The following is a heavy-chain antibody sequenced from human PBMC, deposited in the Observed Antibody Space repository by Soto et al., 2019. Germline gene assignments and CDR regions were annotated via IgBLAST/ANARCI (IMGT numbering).Heavy chain of an antibody. D-gene: IGHD1-26*01. CDR3: SCLLGAQPRYYFYF. CDR1: GGSISSGGYY. Sequence: PSETLSLTCTVSGGSISSGGYYWSWIRQHPGKGLEWIGYIYYSGSTYYNPSLKSRVTISVDTSKNQFSLKLSSVAAADTAVYYCSCLLGAQPRYYFYFWGQGSLVIVSS. CDR2: IYYSGST. V-gene: IGHV4-31*03. J-gene: IGHJ4*02.